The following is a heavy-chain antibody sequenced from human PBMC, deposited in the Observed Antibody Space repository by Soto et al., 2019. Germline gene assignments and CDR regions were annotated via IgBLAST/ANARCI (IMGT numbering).Heavy chain of an antibody. V-gene: IGHV1-46*01. CDR2: INPSGGST. CDR3: ARNVNSGFDY. CDR1: GYTFITYY. J-gene: IGHJ4*02. D-gene: IGHD1-20*01. Sequence: GASVKVSFKASGYTFITYYMHLLRQAPVQGLEWMGFINPSGGSTSYAQKFQARVTMTRDTSTSTVYMELSSLRSEDTAVYYCARNVNSGFDYWGQGTLVTVSS.